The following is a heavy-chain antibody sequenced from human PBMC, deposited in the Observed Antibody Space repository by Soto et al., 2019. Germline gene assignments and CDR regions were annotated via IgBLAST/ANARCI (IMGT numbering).Heavy chain of an antibody. D-gene: IGHD6-19*01. Sequence: ASVKVSCKASGYTFTSYGISWVRQAPGQGLEWMGWISAYNGNTNYAQKLQGRVTMTTDTSTSTAYMELRSLRSDDTAVYYCATRWLMDYCYGMDVWGQGTTVTVSS. V-gene: IGHV1-18*01. CDR2: ISAYNGNT. J-gene: IGHJ6*02. CDR1: GYTFTSYG. CDR3: ATRWLMDYCYGMDV.